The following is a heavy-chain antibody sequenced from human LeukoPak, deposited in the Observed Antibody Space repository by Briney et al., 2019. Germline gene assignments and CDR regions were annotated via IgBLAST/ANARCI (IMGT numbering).Heavy chain of an antibody. CDR1: GFTFRKYA. D-gene: IGHD1-26*01. CDR3: AKRQWELLTGAGVDY. J-gene: IGHJ4*02. Sequence: GGSLRLSCAASGFTFRKYAMSWVRQAPGKGLDWVSSISGGGASTYFADSVKGRFTVSRDDSKNTLYLQMDSLRAEDTALYYCAKRQWELLTGAGVDYWGQGTLVTVSS. CDR2: ISGGGAST. V-gene: IGHV3-23*01.